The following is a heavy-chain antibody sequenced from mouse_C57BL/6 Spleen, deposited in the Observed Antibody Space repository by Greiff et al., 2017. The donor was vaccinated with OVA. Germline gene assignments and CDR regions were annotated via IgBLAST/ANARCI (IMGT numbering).Heavy chain of an antibody. D-gene: IGHD2-4*01. CDR2: IRSKSNNYAT. Sequence: EVKLVEPGGGLVQPKGSLKLSCAASGFSFNTYAMNWVRQAPGQGLEWVARIRSKSNNYATYYADSVKDRFTISRDDSESMLYLQMNNLKTEDTAMYYCVRHGDDYDGIAYWGQGTLVTVAA. CDR1: GFSFNTYA. CDR3: VRHGDDYDGIAY. V-gene: IGHV10-1*01. J-gene: IGHJ3*01.